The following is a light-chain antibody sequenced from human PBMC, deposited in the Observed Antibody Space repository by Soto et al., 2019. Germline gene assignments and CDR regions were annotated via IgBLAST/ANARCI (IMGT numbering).Light chain of an antibody. V-gene: IGKV3-15*01. Sequence: EIVMTQSPATLSVSPGERATFSCRPSQSVSSNLAWYQQIPGQAPRVLIYGASIRDTGITARFSGSGSGTEFTLTISTLQSEDFAIYYCQHYNNWPTFGQGTKVDIK. CDR2: GAS. CDR3: QHYNNWPT. J-gene: IGKJ1*01. CDR1: QSVSSN.